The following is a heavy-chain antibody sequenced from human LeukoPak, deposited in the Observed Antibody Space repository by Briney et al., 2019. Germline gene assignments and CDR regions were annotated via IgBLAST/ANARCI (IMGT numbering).Heavy chain of an antibody. V-gene: IGHV4-61*02. J-gene: IGHJ5*02. Sequence: SQTLSLTCTVSGGSISSGSYYWSWIRQPAGKGLEWIGRIYTSGSTNYNPSLKSRVTISVDTSKNQFSLKLSSVTAADTAVYYCARHQLLTSFDPWGQGTLVTVSS. CDR3: ARHQLLTSFDP. D-gene: IGHD2-2*01. CDR2: IYTSGST. CDR1: GGSISSGSYY.